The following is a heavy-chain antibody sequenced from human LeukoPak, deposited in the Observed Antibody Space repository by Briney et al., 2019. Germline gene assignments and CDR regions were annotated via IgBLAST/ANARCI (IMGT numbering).Heavy chain of an antibody. V-gene: IGHV1-18*01. D-gene: IGHD4-17*01. Sequence: GASVKVSCKASGYTFTRYGISWVRQAPGQGLEWMGWISAYNGNTKEAQKLQGRVTMTTDTSTTTAYMELRSLRSDDTAVYYCARVYGDFHFDYWGQGTLVTVSS. CDR3: ARVYGDFHFDY. CDR1: GYTFTRYG. J-gene: IGHJ4*02. CDR2: ISAYNGNT.